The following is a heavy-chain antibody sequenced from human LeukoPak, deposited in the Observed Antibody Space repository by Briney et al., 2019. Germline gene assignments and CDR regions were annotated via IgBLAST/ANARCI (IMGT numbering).Heavy chain of an antibody. V-gene: IGHV4-34*01. Sequence: SETLSLTCAVYGGPFSGYYWSWIRQPPGKGLEWIGEINHSGSTNYNPSLKSRVTISVDTSKNQFSLMLSSVTAADTAVYYCARETRLVDDTSGYPYYYYYFGMDVWGQGTTVIVSS. J-gene: IGHJ6*02. CDR1: GGPFSGYY. CDR2: INHSGST. D-gene: IGHD3-22*01. CDR3: ARETRLVDDTSGYPYYYYYFGMDV.